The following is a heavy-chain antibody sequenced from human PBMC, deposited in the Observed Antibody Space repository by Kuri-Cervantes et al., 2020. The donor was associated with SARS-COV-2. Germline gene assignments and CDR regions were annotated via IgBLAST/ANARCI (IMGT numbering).Heavy chain of an antibody. CDR3: ASGRIYDSSGYSPGGFDY. D-gene: IGHD3-22*01. Sequence: GESLKISCAASGFTFSSYSMNWVRQAPGKGLEWVSVISGSGGTTYYADSVKGRFTVSRDNSKNTLYLQMNSLRAEDTAVYYCASGRIYDSSGYSPGGFDYWGQGTLVTVSS. J-gene: IGHJ4*02. CDR2: ISGSGGTT. V-gene: IGHV3-23*01. CDR1: GFTFSSYS.